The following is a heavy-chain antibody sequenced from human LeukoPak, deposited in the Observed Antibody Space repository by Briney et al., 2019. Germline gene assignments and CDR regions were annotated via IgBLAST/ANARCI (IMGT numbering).Heavy chain of an antibody. J-gene: IGHJ4*02. CDR2: IYYSGST. Sequence: PSETLSLTCTVSGGSISSGDYYWSWIRQPPGKCQEWIGYIYYSGSTYYNPSLKSRVTISVDTSKNQFSLKLSSVTAADTAVYYCASEKGSGSYSLFDYWGQGTLVTVSS. D-gene: IGHD3-10*01. V-gene: IGHV4-30-4*08. CDR1: GGSISSGDYY. CDR3: ASEKGSGSYSLFDY.